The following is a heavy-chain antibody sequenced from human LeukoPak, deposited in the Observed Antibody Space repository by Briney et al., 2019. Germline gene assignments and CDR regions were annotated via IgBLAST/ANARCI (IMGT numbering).Heavy chain of an antibody. Sequence: GSLLLSCAASGFSFNSDWMDWVRQAPGKGLEWVANIKHDGSEKNCLDSVKGRFTISRDNAQNSLYLQMNGLRVEDSAVYYCTRRLDDWGQGTLVTVSS. CDR3: TRRLDD. D-gene: IGHD3-16*01. CDR2: IKHDGSEK. CDR1: GFSFNSDW. J-gene: IGHJ4*02. V-gene: IGHV3-7*01.